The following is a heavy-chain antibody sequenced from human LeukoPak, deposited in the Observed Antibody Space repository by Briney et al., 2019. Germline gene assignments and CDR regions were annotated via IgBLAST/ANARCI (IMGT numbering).Heavy chain of an antibody. CDR1: GFTFSSYW. CDR3: AREPTTDLYYYYGMDV. J-gene: IGHJ6*02. D-gene: IGHD4-17*01. V-gene: IGHV3-7*01. Sequence: GGSLRLSCAASGFTFSSYWMSWVRQAPGKGLEWVANIKQDGSEKYYVDSVKGRFTISRDNAKNSLYLQMNSLRAEDTAVYYCAREPTTDLYYYYGMDVWGQGTTVTVSS. CDR2: IKQDGSEK.